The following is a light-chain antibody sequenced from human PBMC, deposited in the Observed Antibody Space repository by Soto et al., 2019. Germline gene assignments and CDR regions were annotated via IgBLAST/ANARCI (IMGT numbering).Light chain of an antibody. J-gene: IGLJ2*01. V-gene: IGLV2-23*03. Sequence: QSALTQPASVSGSPGQSITISCTGTSSNVGSYDLVSWYQQHPVEAPKLMIYEGTKRPSGVSNRFSGSQSGNTASLTISGLQAEDEAHYYCCSYAGSYTFTVVFGGGTKLTVL. CDR1: SSNVGSYDL. CDR3: CSYAGSYTFTVV. CDR2: EGT.